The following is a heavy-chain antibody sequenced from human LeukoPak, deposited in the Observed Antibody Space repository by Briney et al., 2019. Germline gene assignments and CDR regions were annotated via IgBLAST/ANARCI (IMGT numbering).Heavy chain of an antibody. J-gene: IGHJ5*02. Sequence: SETLSLTCAVSGYSISSGYYWGWIRQPPGKGLEWIESIYHSGSTYYNPSLKSRFTISVDTSKNHFSLKLSSVTAADTAVYYCARDSAYYDSSGDPYNWFDPWGQGTLVTVSS. CDR2: IYHSGST. V-gene: IGHV4-38-2*02. CDR1: GYSISSGYY. D-gene: IGHD3-22*01. CDR3: ARDSAYYDSSGDPYNWFDP.